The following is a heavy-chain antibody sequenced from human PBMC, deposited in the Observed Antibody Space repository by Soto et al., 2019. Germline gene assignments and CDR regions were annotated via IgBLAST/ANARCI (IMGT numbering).Heavy chain of an antibody. CDR1: GGTFSSYT. V-gene: IGHV1-69*02. CDR3: ARMSPTYCGGDCSDY. CDR2: IIPSLGIA. J-gene: IGHJ4*02. Sequence: QVQLVQSGAEVKKPGSSVKVSCKASGGTFSSYTISWVRQAPGQGLEWMGRIIPSLGIANYAQKFQGRVTITADKSTSTAYMELSSLRSEDTAVYYCARMSPTYCGGDCSDYWGQGTLVTVSS. D-gene: IGHD2-21*02.